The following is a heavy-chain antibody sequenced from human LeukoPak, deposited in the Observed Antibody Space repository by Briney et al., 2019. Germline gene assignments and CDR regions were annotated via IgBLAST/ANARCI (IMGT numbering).Heavy chain of an antibody. CDR2: ISGSGGST. CDR1: GFTFSSYA. D-gene: IGHD5-24*01. J-gene: IGHJ4*02. CDR3: AKDQSGDGYNLYFDY. Sequence: SGGSLRLSCAASGFTFSSYAMSWVRQAPGKGLEWVSAISGSGGSTYYADSVKGRFTISRDNSKNTLYLQMNSLRAEDTAVYYCAKDQSGDGYNLYFDYWGQGTLVTVSS. V-gene: IGHV3-23*01.